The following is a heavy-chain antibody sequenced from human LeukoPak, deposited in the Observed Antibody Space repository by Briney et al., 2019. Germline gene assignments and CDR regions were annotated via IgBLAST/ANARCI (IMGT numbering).Heavy chain of an antibody. CDR2: MNPNSGNT. CDR3: ARVQMATIFYYYYYIDV. Sequence: ASVKVSCKASGYTFTSYDINWVRQATGQGLEWMGWMNPNSGNTGYAQKFQGRVTITRNTSISTAYMELSSLRSEDTAVYYCARVQMATIFYYYYYIDVSGKGTTVTVSS. CDR1: GYTFTSYD. D-gene: IGHD5-24*01. J-gene: IGHJ6*03. V-gene: IGHV1-8*03.